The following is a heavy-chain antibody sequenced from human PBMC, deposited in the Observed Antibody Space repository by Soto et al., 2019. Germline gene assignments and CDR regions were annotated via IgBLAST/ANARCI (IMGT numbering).Heavy chain of an antibody. CDR2: ISAHNGNT. Sequence: QVHLVQSGAEVKKPGASVKVSCKASGYTFTSYGITWVRQAPGQGLEGMGWISAHNGNTDYALKLQGRVIVTRDTATRTAYMELRGLISDDTAVYYCARGRYGDYWGQGALVTVSS. J-gene: IGHJ4*02. D-gene: IGHD1-1*01. CDR1: GYTFTSYG. CDR3: ARGRYGDY. V-gene: IGHV1-18*01.